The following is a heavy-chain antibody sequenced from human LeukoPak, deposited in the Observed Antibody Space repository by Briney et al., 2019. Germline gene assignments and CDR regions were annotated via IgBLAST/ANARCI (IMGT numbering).Heavy chain of an antibody. CDR2: ISGSGGST. CDR3: AREGNYDSSGYYYVLFDY. CDR1: GFTFSSYA. Sequence: GGSLRLSCAASGFTFSSYAMSWVRQAPGKGLEWVSAISGSGGSTYYADSVKGRFTISRDNSKNTLYLQMNSLRAEDTAVYYCAREGNYDSSGYYYVLFDYWGQGTLVTVSS. J-gene: IGHJ4*02. V-gene: IGHV3-23*01. D-gene: IGHD3-22*01.